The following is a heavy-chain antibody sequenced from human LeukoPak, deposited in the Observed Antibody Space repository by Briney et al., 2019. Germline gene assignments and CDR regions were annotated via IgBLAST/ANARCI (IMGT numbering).Heavy chain of an antibody. CDR3: ATLGSGQWLAWRHRDDY. CDR1: GYTFTGYY. D-gene: IGHD6-19*01. J-gene: IGHJ4*02. V-gene: IGHV1-2*06. Sequence: GASVKVSCEASGYTFTGYYMHWVRQAPGQGLEWMGRINPNSGGTNYAQKFQGRVTMTRDTSISTAYMELSRLRSDDTAVYYCATLGSGQWLAWRHRDDYWGQGTLVTVSS. CDR2: INPNSGGT.